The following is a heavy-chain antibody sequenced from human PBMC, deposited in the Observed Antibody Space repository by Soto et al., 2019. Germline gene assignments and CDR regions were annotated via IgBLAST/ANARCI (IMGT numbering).Heavy chain of an antibody. CDR1: GFAFSNYA. V-gene: IGHV3-23*01. J-gene: IGHJ4*02. CDR3: AKDPNGDYIGAFDD. CDR2: ISGSGNII. D-gene: IGHD4-17*01. Sequence: EVQLLESGGDLVQPGGSLRLSCAASGFAFSNYAVTWVRQAQGKGLEWVSSISGSGNIIYYADSVKGRFIISRDNSKNTLYLQMNSLRAEDTAVYYCAKDPNGDYIGAFDDWGQGTVVTVSS.